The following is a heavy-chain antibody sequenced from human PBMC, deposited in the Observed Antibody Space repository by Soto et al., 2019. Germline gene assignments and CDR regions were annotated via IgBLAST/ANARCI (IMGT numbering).Heavy chain of an antibody. CDR3: SIVGTDYDFLSGYNKYYFDY. J-gene: IGHJ4*02. Sequence: PSETLSLTCTVSGRSISSGGYYWSWIRHHPGKGLEWIGYIYYSGSTYYNPSLKSRVTISVDTSKNQFSLKLSSVTAADTAVYYCSIVGTDYDFLSGYNKYYFDYWGQETLLTVSS. D-gene: IGHD3-3*01. V-gene: IGHV4-31*03. CDR1: GRSISSGGYY. CDR2: IYYSGST.